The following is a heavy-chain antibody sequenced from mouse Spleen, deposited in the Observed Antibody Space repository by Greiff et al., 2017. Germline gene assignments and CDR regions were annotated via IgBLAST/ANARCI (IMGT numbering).Heavy chain of an antibody. CDR1: GYTFTSYW. Sequence: VQLQQSGAELAKPGASVKMSCKASGYTFTSYWMHWVKQRPGQGLEWIGYINPSTGYTEYNQKFKDKATLTADKSSSTAYMQLSSLTSEDSAVYYCARSGTVVATDYAMDYWGQGTSVTVSS. V-gene: IGHV1-7*01. D-gene: IGHD1-1*01. J-gene: IGHJ4*01. CDR2: INPSTGYT. CDR3: ARSGTVVATDYAMDY.